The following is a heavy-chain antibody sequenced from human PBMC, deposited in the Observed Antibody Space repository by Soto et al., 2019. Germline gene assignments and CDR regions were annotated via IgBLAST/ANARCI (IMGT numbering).Heavy chain of an antibody. Sequence: ASVKVSCKASGYTFTSYDINWVRQAPGQRLEWMGWINAGNGNTKYSQKFQGRVTITRDTSASTAYMELSSLRSEDTAVYYCARGGSLYWYFDLWGRRTLVTVSS. D-gene: IGHD1-26*01. CDR2: INAGNGNT. CDR1: GYTFTSYD. CDR3: ARGGSLYWYFDL. J-gene: IGHJ2*01. V-gene: IGHV1-3*01.